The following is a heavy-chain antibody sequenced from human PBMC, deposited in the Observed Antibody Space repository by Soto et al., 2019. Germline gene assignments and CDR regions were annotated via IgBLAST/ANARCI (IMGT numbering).Heavy chain of an antibody. V-gene: IGHV1-18*04. D-gene: IGHD3-3*01. CDR1: GYTFTSYG. CDR3: ARDVISYYDFWSGYRYYYYGMDV. Sequence: ASVKVSCKASGYTFTSYGISWVRQAPGQGLEWMGWISAYNGNTNYAQKLQGRVTMTTDTSTSTAYMELRSLRSDDTAVYYCARDVISYYDFWSGYRYYYYGMDVWGQGTTVTVSS. CDR2: ISAYNGNT. J-gene: IGHJ6*02.